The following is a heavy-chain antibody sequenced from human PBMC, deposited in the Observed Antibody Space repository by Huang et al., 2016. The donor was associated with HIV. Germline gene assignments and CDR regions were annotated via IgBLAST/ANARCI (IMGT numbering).Heavy chain of an antibody. J-gene: IGHJ1*01. V-gene: IGHV1-18*01. CDR1: GYTFTNYA. CDR2: ISGYNGKT. CDR3: ARERYYYDRSGYYTPVEYFHH. Sequence: QVQLVQSGAEVKKPGASVKVSCKASGYTFTNYAINWVRQAPGQSLEWMGWISGYNGKTNYAQKVQGRVTMTKDTSTSTAYMELMSLRSDDTAVYYCARERYYYDRSGYYTPVEYFHHWGQGTLVTVSS. D-gene: IGHD3-22*01.